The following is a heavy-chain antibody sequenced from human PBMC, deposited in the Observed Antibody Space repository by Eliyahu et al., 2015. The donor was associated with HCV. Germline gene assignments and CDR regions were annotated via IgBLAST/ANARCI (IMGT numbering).Heavy chain of an antibody. CDR1: XSPSGPSG. D-gene: IGHD6-19*01. CDR3: AKEGSAHTSSWFDY. Sequence: QVQLVESGGGVVQPGRXPQTLLCGALXSPSGPSGMQWVRQAPGKGLEWVAVVSSDGGTKYYADSVKGRFTISRDRSQNTVYLQMNSLRPEDTAVYYCAKEGSAHTSSWFDYWGQGTLVTVSS. J-gene: IGHJ4*02. V-gene: IGHV3-30*18. CDR2: VSSDGGTK.